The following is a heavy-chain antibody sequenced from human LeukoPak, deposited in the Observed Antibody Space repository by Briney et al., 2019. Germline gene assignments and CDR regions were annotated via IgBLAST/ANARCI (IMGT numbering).Heavy chain of an antibody. CDR2: ISWNSGSI. CDR1: GFTFDDYA. Sequence: PGRSLRLSCAASGFTFDDYAMHWVRQAPGKGLEWVSGISWNSGSIGYADSVKGRFTISRDNAKNSLYLQMNSLRAEDTALYYCAKGPSGYCSSTSCYVGWFDPWGQGTLVTVSS. CDR3: AKGPSGYCSSTSCYVGWFDP. V-gene: IGHV3-9*01. J-gene: IGHJ5*02. D-gene: IGHD2-2*01.